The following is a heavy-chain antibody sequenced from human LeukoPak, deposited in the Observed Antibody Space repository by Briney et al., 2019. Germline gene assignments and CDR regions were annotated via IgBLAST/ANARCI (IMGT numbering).Heavy chain of an antibody. CDR3: ARVGGSYWGGVDY. J-gene: IGHJ4*02. V-gene: IGHV4-59*01. CDR2: IYYSGST. CDR1: GGSISSYY. Sequence: PSETLSLTCTVSGGSISSYYWSWIRQPPGQGLEWIGYIYYSGSTNYNPSLKSRVTISVDTSKNQFSLKLSSVTAADTAVYYCARVGGSYWGGVDYWGQGTLVTVSS. D-gene: IGHD1-26*01.